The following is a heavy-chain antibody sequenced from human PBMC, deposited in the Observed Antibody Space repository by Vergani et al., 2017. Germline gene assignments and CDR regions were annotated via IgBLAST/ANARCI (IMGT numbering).Heavy chain of an antibody. V-gene: IGHV3-23*04. CDR3: ARSQDMVRSGAGI. CDR2: ISGSGGST. J-gene: IGHJ3*02. CDR1: GFTFSSYA. D-gene: IGHD4/OR15-4a*01. Sequence: EVQLVESGGGLVQPGGSLRLSCAASGFTFSSYAMSWVRQAPGKGLEWVSAISGSGGSTYYADSVKGRFTISRDNSKNTLYLQMSSLRSEDTAVYYCARSQDMVRSGAGIWGQGTMVTVSS.